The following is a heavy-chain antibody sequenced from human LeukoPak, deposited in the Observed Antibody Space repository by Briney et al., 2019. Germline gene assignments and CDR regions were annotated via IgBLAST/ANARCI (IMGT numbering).Heavy chain of an antibody. CDR1: GDSLSSSNYY. V-gene: IGHV4-39*07. CDR2: IHYSGST. CDR3: ARDYYDSSGDTFDY. J-gene: IGHJ4*02. D-gene: IGHD3-22*01. Sequence: SETLSLTCTVSGDSLSSSNYYWGWIRQPPGKGLEWIGSIHYSGSTNYNPSLKSRVTISVDTSKNQFSLKLSSVTAADTAVYYCARDYYDSSGDTFDYWGQGTLVTVSS.